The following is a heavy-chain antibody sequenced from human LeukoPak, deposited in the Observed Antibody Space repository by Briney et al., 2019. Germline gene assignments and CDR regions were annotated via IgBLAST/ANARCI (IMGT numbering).Heavy chain of an antibody. CDR2: ISSSSSYI. D-gene: IGHD1-26*01. Sequence: PGGSLRLSCAASGFTFSSYSMNWVRQAPGKGLEWVSSISSSSSYIYYADSVKGRFTISRDNAKNSLYLQMNSLRAEDTAVYYCARSIVGATQWYFDLWGRGTLVTVSS. J-gene: IGHJ2*01. V-gene: IGHV3-21*01. CDR3: ARSIVGATQWYFDL. CDR1: GFTFSSYS.